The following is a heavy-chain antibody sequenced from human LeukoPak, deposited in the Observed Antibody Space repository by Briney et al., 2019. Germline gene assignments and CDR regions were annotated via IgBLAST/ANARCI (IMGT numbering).Heavy chain of an antibody. J-gene: IGHJ2*01. CDR1: GGTFSSYT. D-gene: IGHD4-23*01. Sequence: ASVKVSCKXSGGTFSSYTISWVRQAPGQGLEWMGRIIPILGIANYAQKFQGRVTITADKSTSTAYMELSSLRSEDTAVYYSARVPYYGGDYYWYFDLWGRGTLVTVSS. CDR3: ARVPYYGGDYYWYFDL. CDR2: IIPILGIA. V-gene: IGHV1-69*02.